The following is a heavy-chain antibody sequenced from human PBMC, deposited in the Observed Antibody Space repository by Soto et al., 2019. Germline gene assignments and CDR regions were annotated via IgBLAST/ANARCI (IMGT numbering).Heavy chain of an antibody. V-gene: IGHV2-70*11. CDR1: GFSLSTSGMC. J-gene: IGHJ4*02. Sequence: SGPTLVNPTQTLTLTCTFSGFSLSTSGMCVSWIRQPPGKALEWLARIDWDDDKYYSTSLKTRLTISKDTSKNQVVLTMTNMDPVDTATYYCARNLGITGTTYGYFDDWGQGTLVTVSS. CDR3: ARNLGITGTTYGYFDD. CDR2: IDWDDDK. D-gene: IGHD1-7*01.